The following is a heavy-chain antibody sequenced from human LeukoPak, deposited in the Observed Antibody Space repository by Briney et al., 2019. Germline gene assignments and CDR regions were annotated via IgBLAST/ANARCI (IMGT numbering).Heavy chain of an antibody. V-gene: IGHV3-20*04. CDR2: INYSGGVT. Sequence: GGSLRLSCAASGFTFDDYGMTWVRQVPGKGLEWVSGINYSGGVTGYADSVEGRFTISRDNAKNSLYLQMNSLRAEDTALYYCARGIAVREVLHAFANWGQGTMVTVSS. J-gene: IGHJ3*02. CDR3: ARGIAVREVLHAFAN. CDR1: GFTFDDYG. D-gene: IGHD6-19*01.